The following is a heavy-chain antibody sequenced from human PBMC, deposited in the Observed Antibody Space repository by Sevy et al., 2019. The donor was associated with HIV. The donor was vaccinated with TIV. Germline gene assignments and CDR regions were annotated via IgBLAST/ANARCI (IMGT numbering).Heavy chain of an antibody. CDR1: GFPFNIYS. V-gene: IGHV3-23*01. D-gene: IGHD2-8*01. CDR3: AREGCTKPQDY. J-gene: IGHJ4*02. Sequence: GGSLRLSCATSGFPFNIYSMSWVRQAPGKGLEWVSTLSFGCGKINYADSVKGRFTISRDNSENTLYLEMNSLRAEDTALYFCAREGCTKPQDYWGRGTLVTVSS. CDR2: LSFGCGKI.